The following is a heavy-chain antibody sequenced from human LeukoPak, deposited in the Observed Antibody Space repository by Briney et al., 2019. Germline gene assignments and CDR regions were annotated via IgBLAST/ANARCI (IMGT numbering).Heavy chain of an antibody. CDR3: ARADYYDSEPPEI. CDR1: GGTFSSYA. V-gene: IGHV1-69*04. Sequence: AASVKVSCKASGGTFSSYAISWVRQAPGQGLEWMGRIIPILGIANYAQKFQGRVTITADKSTSTAYMELSSLRFEDTAVYYCARADYYDSEPPEIWGQGTMVTVSS. CDR2: IIPILGIA. D-gene: IGHD3-22*01. J-gene: IGHJ3*02.